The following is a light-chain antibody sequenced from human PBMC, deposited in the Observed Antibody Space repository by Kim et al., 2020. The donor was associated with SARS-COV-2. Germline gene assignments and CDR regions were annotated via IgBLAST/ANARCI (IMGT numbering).Light chain of an antibody. V-gene: IGLV2-14*03. CDR3: NSYTTSSTWI. CDR1: SSNVGTYNY. Sequence: GQSITISCTGSSSNVGTYNYVSWYQHPPGKAPKLIILYVSDRPSGVSNRFSGSKSATTASLTISGLQPEDEADYYCNSYTTSSTWIFGGGTQLTVL. CDR2: YVS. J-gene: IGLJ2*01.